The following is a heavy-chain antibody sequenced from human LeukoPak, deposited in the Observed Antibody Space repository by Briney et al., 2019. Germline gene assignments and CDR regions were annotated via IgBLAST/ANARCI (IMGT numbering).Heavy chain of an antibody. D-gene: IGHD2-2*01. V-gene: IGHV3-66*02. CDR2: IYSGGST. CDR1: GFTFSSNY. J-gene: IGHJ2*01. CDR3: ARPSLSWYFDL. Sequence: GGSLRLSCAAPGFTFSSNYMSWVRQAPGKGLEWVSVIYSGGSTYYADSVKGRFTISRDNSKNTLYLQMNSLRTEDTAVYYCARPSLSWYFDLWGRGTLVTVSS.